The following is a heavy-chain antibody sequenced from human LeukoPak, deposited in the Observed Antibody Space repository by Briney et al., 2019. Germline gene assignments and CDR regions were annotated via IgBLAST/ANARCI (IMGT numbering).Heavy chain of an antibody. J-gene: IGHJ1*01. CDR2: IYSGGST. CDR3: ASGSGWTQYFQH. Sequence: GGSLRLSCAASGFTVGSNYMSWVRQAPGKGLEWVSVIYSGGSTYYADSVKGRFTISRDNSKDTLYLQMNSLRAEDTAVYYCASGSGWTQYFQHWGQGTLVTVSS. V-gene: IGHV3-53*01. CDR1: GFTVGSNY. D-gene: IGHD6-19*01.